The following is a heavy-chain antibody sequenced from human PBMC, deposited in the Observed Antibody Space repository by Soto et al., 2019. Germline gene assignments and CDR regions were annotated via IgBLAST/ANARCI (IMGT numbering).Heavy chain of an antibody. D-gene: IGHD6-13*01. CDR3: AKDLTGNVFSMSSSWANWFDP. CDR2: ISGSGGST. J-gene: IGHJ5*02. CDR1: GFTFSSYA. Sequence: GGSLRPSCAASGFTFSSYAMGWVRQAPGKGLEWGSAISGSGGSTYYADSVKGRFTISRDNSKNTLYLQMNSLRAEDTAVYYCAKDLTGNVFSMSSSWANWFDPWGQGTLVTVSS. V-gene: IGHV3-23*01.